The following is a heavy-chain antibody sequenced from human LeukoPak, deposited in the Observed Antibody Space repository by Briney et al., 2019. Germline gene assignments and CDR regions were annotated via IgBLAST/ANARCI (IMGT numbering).Heavy chain of an antibody. J-gene: IGHJ4*02. V-gene: IGHV5-10-1*01. CDR1: GYSFTSYW. D-gene: IGHD3-10*01. CDR3: ATAPVWYGDFDY. Sequence: GESLRFSCKGSGYSFTSYWISWVRQMPGKGLEWMGRIDPSDSYTNYSPSFQGHVTISADKSISTAYLQWSSLKASDTAMYYRATAPVWYGDFDYWGQGTLVTVSS. CDR2: IDPSDSYT.